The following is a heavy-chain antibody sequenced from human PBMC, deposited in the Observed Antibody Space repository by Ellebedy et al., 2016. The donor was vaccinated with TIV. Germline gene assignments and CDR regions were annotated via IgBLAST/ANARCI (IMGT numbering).Heavy chain of an antibody. CDR2: LYPDAKT. Sequence: PGGSLRLSCEASGIIVSDYFMNWVRQAPGKGLEWVSVLYPDAKTNYTDSVNGRLIVSRDSYKNTLYLQNNSLTAEDTAVYYCARDPGGGGDFGDNWFDPWGQGTLVTVSS. CDR1: GIIVSDYF. CDR3: ARDPGGGGDFGDNWFDP. V-gene: IGHV3-66*01. J-gene: IGHJ5*02. D-gene: IGHD2-21*01.